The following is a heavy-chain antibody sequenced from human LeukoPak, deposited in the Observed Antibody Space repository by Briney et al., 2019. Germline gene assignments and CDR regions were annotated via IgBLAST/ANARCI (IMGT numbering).Heavy chain of an antibody. Sequence: GGTLRLSCAASGFTFNIFGMSWVRQAPGKGLEWVSSISGTYTSTYYADSVKGRFTISRDNSKNTLYLQMNSLRAEDTAVYYCARVEMGVVPAAIIDFAVDYWGQGTLVTVSS. CDR1: GFTFNIFG. J-gene: IGHJ4*02. V-gene: IGHV3-23*01. CDR3: ARVEMGVVPAAIIDFAVDY. CDR2: ISGTYTST. D-gene: IGHD2-2*02.